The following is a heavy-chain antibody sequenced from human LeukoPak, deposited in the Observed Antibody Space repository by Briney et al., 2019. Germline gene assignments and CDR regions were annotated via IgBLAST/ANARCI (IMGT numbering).Heavy chain of an antibody. V-gene: IGHV1-46*01. CDR2: INPSGGST. CDR1: GYTFTGYY. Sequence: ASVKVSCKASGYTFTGYYMHWVRQAPGQGLEWMGIINPSGGSTSYAQKFQGRVTMTRDMSTSTVYMELSSLRSEDTAVYYCARDGNTIFGVAIYYFDYWGQGTLVTVSS. J-gene: IGHJ4*02. D-gene: IGHD3-3*01. CDR3: ARDGNTIFGVAIYYFDY.